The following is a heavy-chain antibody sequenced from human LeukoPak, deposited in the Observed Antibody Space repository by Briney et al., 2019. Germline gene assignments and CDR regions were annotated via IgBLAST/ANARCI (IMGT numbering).Heavy chain of an antibody. CDR2: ISNDGSDK. Sequence: GGSLRLSCAASGFIFSGYAIHWVRQAPVKGLEWVAVISNDGSDKYYADSVKGRFTISRDNSNNTLYLQMNSMRADDTAVYYCAREGSYDILTGYYLPATLFDPWGQGTLVTVSS. V-gene: IGHV3-30*04. J-gene: IGHJ5*02. CDR1: GFIFSGYA. CDR3: AREGSYDILTGYYLPATLFDP. D-gene: IGHD3-9*01.